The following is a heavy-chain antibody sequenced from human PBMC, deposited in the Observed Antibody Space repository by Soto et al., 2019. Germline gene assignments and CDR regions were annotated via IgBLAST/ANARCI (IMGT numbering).Heavy chain of an antibody. CDR1: GGSISSGGYY. V-gene: IGHV4-31*03. D-gene: IGHD2-2*01. Sequence: KPSETLSLTCTVSGGSISSGGYYWSWIRQHPGKGLEWIGYIYYSGSTYYNPSLKSRVTISVDTSKNQFSLKLSSVTAADTAVYYCARVLRRVPGNWFDPWGQGTLVTVSS. J-gene: IGHJ5*02. CDR2: IYYSGST. CDR3: ARVLRRVPGNWFDP.